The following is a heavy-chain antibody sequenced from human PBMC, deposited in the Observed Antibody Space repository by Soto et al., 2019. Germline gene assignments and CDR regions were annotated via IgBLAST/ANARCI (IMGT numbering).Heavy chain of an antibody. CDR1: GGSISSSSYY. CDR3: ASLGYCSSTSCSPDYYYYYMDV. CDR2: IYYSGST. Sequence: SETLSLTCTVSGGSISSSSYYWGWIRQPPGKGLEWIGSIYYSGSTYYNPSLKSRVTISVDTSKNQFSLKLSSVTAADTAVYYCASLGYCSSTSCSPDYYYYYMDVWGKGTTVTVSS. V-gene: IGHV4-39*01. D-gene: IGHD2-2*01. J-gene: IGHJ6*03.